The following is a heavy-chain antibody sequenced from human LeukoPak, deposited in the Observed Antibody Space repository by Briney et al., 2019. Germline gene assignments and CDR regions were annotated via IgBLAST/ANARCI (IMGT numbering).Heavy chain of an antibody. CDR3: ARTQTPGVGANDAFDI. J-gene: IGHJ3*02. CDR2: INWNGGST. CDR1: GFTFDDYG. D-gene: IGHD1-26*01. V-gene: IGHV3-20*04. Sequence: GGSLRLSCAASGFTFDDYGMSWVRQAPGKGLEWVSGINWNGGSTGYADSVKGRFTISRDNAKNSLYLQMNSLRAEDTALYYCARTQTPGVGANDAFDIWAKGQWSPSLQ.